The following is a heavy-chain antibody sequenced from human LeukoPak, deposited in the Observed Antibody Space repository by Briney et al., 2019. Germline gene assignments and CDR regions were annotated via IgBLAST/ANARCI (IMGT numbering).Heavy chain of an antibody. V-gene: IGHV3-48*03. CDR2: ITGSGGAV. J-gene: IGHJ4*02. CDR1: EFTFSSYD. Sequence: GGSLRLSCAASEFTFSSYDIIWVRQAPGKGLEWVSWITGSGGAVKYTDSVKGRFTISRDNAKKSVYLQMNSLRVEDTAVYYCAGNGGGLDYWGQGTLVTVTS. CDR3: AGNGGGLDY. D-gene: IGHD3-16*01.